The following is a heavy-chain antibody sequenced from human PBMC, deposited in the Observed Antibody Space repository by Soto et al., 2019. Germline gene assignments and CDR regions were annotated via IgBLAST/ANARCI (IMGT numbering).Heavy chain of an antibody. J-gene: IGHJ6*03. CDR3: ARQYEGIAAAGSLHYYYYYMDV. Sequence: QLQLQESGPGLVKPSETLSLTCTVSGSSISSSNYYWGWIRQPPGKGLEWIGSIYYSGSTYYNPSLKSRVAISGDTSKNQFSLKLSSVTAADTAVYYCARQYEGIAAAGSLHYYYYYMDVWGKGTTVTVSS. V-gene: IGHV4-39*01. CDR1: GSSISSSNYY. CDR2: IYYSGST. D-gene: IGHD6-13*01.